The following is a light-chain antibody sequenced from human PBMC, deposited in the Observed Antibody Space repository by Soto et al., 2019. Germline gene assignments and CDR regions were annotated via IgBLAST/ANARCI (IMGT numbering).Light chain of an antibody. Sequence: QCVLTQTPSVSGSPGQSVTISCTGTSTYFVSYNRVSWYQQPPGTAPKLMIYEVSKRPSGVPDRFSGSKSGNTASLTISGLQAADEADYYCTLYTSENAYVFGTGTKVTVL. V-gene: IGLV2-18*01. J-gene: IGLJ1*01. CDR1: STYFVSYNR. CDR3: TLYTSENAYV. CDR2: EVS.